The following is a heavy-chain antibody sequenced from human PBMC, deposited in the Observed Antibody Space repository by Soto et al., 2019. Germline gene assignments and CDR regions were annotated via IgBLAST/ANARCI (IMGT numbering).Heavy chain of an antibody. CDR2: IYSGGST. D-gene: IGHD3-10*01. J-gene: IGHJ6*02. CDR3: AREAGVNSGLDV. Sequence: PGGSLRLSCAASGFTVSSNYMNWVRQAPGEGLEWVSVIYSGGSTYYAHSVKGRFTISRDNSKNTLYLQMNFLGAEDTAVYYCAREAGVNSGLDVWGQGTTVTVSS. CDR1: GFTVSSNY. V-gene: IGHV3-53*01.